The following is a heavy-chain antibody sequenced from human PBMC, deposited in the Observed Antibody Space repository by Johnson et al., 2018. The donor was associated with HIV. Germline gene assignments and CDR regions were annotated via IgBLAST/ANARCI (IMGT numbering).Heavy chain of an antibody. J-gene: IGHJ3*02. CDR3: ARSSTVVTPHDI. V-gene: IGHV3-30*04. Sequence: VQLVESGGGVVQPGRSLRLSCAASGFTFSSYAMHWVRQAPGKGLEWVAVISYDGSNKYYADSVKGRFTISRDNSNNTLYLQMNSLRAEDTAVYYCARSSTVVTPHDIWGQGTMVTVSS. D-gene: IGHD4-23*01. CDR1: GFTFSSYA. CDR2: ISYDGSNK.